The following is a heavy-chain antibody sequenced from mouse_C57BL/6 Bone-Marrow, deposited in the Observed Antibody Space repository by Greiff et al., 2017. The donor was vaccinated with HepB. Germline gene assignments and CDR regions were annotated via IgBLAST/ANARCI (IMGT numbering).Heavy chain of an antibody. Sequence: EVKLVESGPGLVKPSQSLSLTCSVTGYSITSGYYWNWIRQFPGNKLEWMGYISYDGSNNYNPSLKNRISITRDTSKNQFFLKLNSVTTEDTATYYCARGSWYFDVWGTGTTVTVSS. J-gene: IGHJ1*03. V-gene: IGHV3-6*01. CDR3: ARGSWYFDV. CDR2: ISYDGSN. CDR1: GYSITSGYY.